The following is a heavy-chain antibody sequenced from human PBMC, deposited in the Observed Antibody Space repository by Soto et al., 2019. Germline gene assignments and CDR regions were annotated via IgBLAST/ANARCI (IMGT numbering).Heavy chain of an antibody. V-gene: IGHV1-3*01. Sequence: QVQLVQSGAEVKKPGASVKVSCKASGYTFTSYAMHWVRQAPGQRLEWMGWINAGNGNTKYSQKFQGRVTITRDTSXSIXYMELSSLRSEDTAVYYCAREDTSSLYYYYYGMDVWGQGTTVTVSS. CDR1: GYTFTSYA. D-gene: IGHD6-6*01. J-gene: IGHJ6*02. CDR2: INAGNGNT. CDR3: AREDTSSLYYYYYGMDV.